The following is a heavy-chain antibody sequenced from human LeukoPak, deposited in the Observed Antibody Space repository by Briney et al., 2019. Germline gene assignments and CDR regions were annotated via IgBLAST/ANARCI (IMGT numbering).Heavy chain of an antibody. Sequence: ASVKVSCKASGYTFTSYGISWVRQAPGQGLEWMGWISAYNGNTNYAQKLQGRVTMTTDTSTSKAYMELRSPRSDDTAVYYCARSYSSGSTSRWDPTGTWFDPWGQGTLVTVSS. CDR1: GYTFTSYG. CDR2: ISAYNGNT. J-gene: IGHJ5*02. V-gene: IGHV1-18*01. D-gene: IGHD2-2*01. CDR3: ARSYSSGSTSRWDPTGTWFDP.